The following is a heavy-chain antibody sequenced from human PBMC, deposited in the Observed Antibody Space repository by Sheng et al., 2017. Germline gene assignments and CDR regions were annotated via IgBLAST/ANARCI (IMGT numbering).Heavy chain of an antibody. V-gene: IGHV3-48*03. D-gene: IGHD5-18*01. J-gene: IGHJ4*02. Sequence: EVQLLESGGGLVQPGGSLRLSCAASGFPFNIYEMNWVRQAPGKGLEWVSYISHSGTTILYADSVRGRFTISRDNARNSLSLQMNSLTAEDTAVYYCARDGLLHSYGQGYFDYWGQGALVTVSS. CDR1: GFPFNIYE. CDR2: ISHSGTTI. CDR3: ARDGLLHSYGQGYFDY.